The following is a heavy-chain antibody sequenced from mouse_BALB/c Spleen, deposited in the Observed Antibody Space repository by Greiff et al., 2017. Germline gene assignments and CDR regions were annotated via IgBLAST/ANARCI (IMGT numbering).Heavy chain of an antibody. D-gene: IGHD2-2*01. J-gene: IGHJ3*01. CDR1: GFTFSSYG. CDR2: ISSGGSYT. Sequence: EVQVVESGGDLVKPGGSLKLSCAASGFTFSSYGMSWVRQTPDKRLEWVATISSGGSYTYYPDSVKGRFTISRDNAKNTLYLQMSSLKSEDTAMYYCARHGDYGYDAWFAYWGQGTLVTVSA. V-gene: IGHV5-6*01. CDR3: ARHGDYGYDAWFAY.